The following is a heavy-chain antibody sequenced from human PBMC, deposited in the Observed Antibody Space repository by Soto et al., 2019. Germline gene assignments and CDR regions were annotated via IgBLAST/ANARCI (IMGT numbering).Heavy chain of an antibody. J-gene: IGHJ3*02. CDR3: AKDIQGRGATTGDDAFGI. Sequence: EVQLLESGGGLVQPGGSLRLSCVGSEFTFSNYAMNWVRQAPGEGPEWVSLISSSGGNTYYADSVKGRFSISRDNSKNTLYLQMNSLRVEDTAIYYCAKDIQGRGATTGDDAFGIWGQGTMVTVSS. V-gene: IGHV3-23*01. CDR1: EFTFSNYA. CDR2: ISSSGGNT. D-gene: IGHD1-1*01.